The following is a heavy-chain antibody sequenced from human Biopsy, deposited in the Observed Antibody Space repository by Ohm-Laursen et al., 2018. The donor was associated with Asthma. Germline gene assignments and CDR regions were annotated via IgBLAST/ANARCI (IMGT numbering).Heavy chain of an antibody. Sequence: SSVKVSCNAPGGTFSNFAISWVRQAPGQGLEWLGGIMTVFGTTNYAQKFQGRVTITADESTSTAYMEVTSLRSEDTAIYYCARCQVGYRSGWSLLLKKIYYSGMDVWGQGTAVTVSS. CDR2: IMTVFGTT. CDR1: GGTFSNFA. V-gene: IGHV1-69*01. J-gene: IGHJ6*02. CDR3: ARCQVGYRSGWSLLLKKIYYSGMDV. D-gene: IGHD6-19*01.